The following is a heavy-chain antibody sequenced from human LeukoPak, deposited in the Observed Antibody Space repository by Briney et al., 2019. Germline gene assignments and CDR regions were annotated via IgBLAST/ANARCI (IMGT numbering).Heavy chain of an antibody. CDR2: IYPGGSET. CDR3: ARASRDGYNQNFDH. CDR1: GYSFSSYW. D-gene: IGHD5-24*01. Sequence: ESLKISCKGLGYSFSSYWNAWVRQRPGKGVGWVGIIYPGGSETRYDPSFQGQVTISADSSTSTAYLQWSSLRASDTAMYYCARASRDGYNQNFDHWGQGTLVTVSS. J-gene: IGHJ4*02. V-gene: IGHV5-51*01.